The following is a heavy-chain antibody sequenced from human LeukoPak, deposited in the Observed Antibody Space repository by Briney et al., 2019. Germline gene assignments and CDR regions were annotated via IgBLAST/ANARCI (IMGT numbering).Heavy chain of an antibody. CDR2: INHSGST. CDR1: GGSFSGYY. J-gene: IGHJ6*03. CDR3: ARGRRIQLWLLLNYMGG. D-gene: IGHD5-18*01. V-gene: IGHV4-34*01. Sequence: SETLSLTCAVYGGSFSGYYWSWIRQPPGKGLEWIGEINHSGSTNYNPSLKSRVTISVDTSKNQFSLKLSSVTAADTAVYCCARGRRIQLWLLLNYMGGWGKGTTVTVSS.